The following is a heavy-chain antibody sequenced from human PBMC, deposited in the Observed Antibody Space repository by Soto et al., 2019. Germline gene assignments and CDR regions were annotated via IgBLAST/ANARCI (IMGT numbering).Heavy chain of an antibody. V-gene: IGHV4-59*08. CDR3: ARQYCSGSSCHNFDY. CDR1: GGSISSYY. Sequence: SETLSLTCNVSGGSISSYYWSWIRQPPGKGLEWIGYIYSSGSTNYNPSLKSRVTMSVDTSKNQFSLKLSSVTAADTAVYSCARQYCSGSSCHNFDYWGQGTLVTVSS. CDR2: IYSSGST. D-gene: IGHD2-2*02. J-gene: IGHJ4*02.